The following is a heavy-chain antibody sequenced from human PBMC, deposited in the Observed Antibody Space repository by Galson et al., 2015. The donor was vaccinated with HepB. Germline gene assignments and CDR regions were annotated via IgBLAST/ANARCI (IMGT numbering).Heavy chain of an antibody. D-gene: IGHD2-2*01. CDR3: ARPRYCSSATCSAAFDS. J-gene: IGHJ4*02. Sequence: SETLSLTCTVSGGSIISSTNYWGWIRQPPGKGLEWIGRVYHSGDTYYNPSLKSRVTISVDRSKNESSLKLKSVTTADTAVYYCARPRYCSSATCSAAFDSWGQGTLVTVSS. V-gene: IGHV4-39*01. CDR2: VYHSGDT. CDR1: GGSIISSTNY.